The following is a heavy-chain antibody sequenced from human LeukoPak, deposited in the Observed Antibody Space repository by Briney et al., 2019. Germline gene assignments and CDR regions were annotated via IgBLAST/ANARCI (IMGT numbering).Heavy chain of an antibody. CDR1: GGSFSGYY. CDR2: INHSGST. D-gene: IGHD6-6*01. J-gene: IGHJ5*02. V-gene: IGHV4-34*01. CDR3: ARGGRSLQLVPYP. Sequence: SETLSLTCAVYGGSFSGYYWSWIRQPPGKGLEWIGEINHSGSTNYNPSLKSRVTISVDTSKNQFSLKLSSVTATDTAVYYCARGGRSLQLVPYPWGQGTLVTVSS.